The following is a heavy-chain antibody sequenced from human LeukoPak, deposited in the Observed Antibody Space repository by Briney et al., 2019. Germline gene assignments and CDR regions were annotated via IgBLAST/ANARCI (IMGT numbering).Heavy chain of an antibody. CDR3: ARGYYGSGSHCCHMDV. CDR1: VGSFCGYY. CDR2: INHSGST. D-gene: IGHD3-10*01. Sequence: SETLSLTCAVYVGSFCGYYWCWIREPPGTGLGWIGEINHSGSTNYNSSLKSRVTISVDTSKNQFSLMRSSVAAADTAGLYFARGYYGSGSHCCHMDVWGKGTTITVSS. J-gene: IGHJ6*03. V-gene: IGHV4-34*01.